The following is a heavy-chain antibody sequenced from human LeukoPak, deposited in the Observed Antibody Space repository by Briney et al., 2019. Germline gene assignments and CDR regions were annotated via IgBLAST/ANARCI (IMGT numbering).Heavy chain of an antibody. J-gene: IGHJ4*02. Sequence: GSLSLSCAASGFTFSSYWMHWVRPAPGKGLVWVSRINSDGSSTSYADSVKGRFTISRDNAKNSLFLQMNSLRAEDTAVYYCARSRGSSGSYPFDYWGQGTLVTVSS. V-gene: IGHV3-74*01. CDR1: GFTFSSYW. CDR2: INSDGSST. D-gene: IGHD1-26*01. CDR3: ARSRGSSGSYPFDY.